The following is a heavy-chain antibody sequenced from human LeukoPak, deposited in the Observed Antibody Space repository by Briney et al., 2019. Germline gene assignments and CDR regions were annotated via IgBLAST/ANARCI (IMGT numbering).Heavy chain of an antibody. CDR1: GGSISSSSYY. D-gene: IGHD1-1*01. Sequence: SETLSLTCTVSGGSISSSSYYWGWIRQPPGKGLEWIGSIYYSGSTYYNPSLKSRVTISVDTSKNQFSLKLSSVTAADTAVYYCATVPPYRPYYYYYMDVWGKGTTVTVSS. CDR2: IYYSGST. V-gene: IGHV4-39*07. J-gene: IGHJ6*03. CDR3: ATVPPYRPYYYYYMDV.